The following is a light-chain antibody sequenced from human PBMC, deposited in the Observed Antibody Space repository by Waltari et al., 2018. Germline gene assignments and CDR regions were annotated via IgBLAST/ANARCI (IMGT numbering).Light chain of an antibody. CDR3: NSRDSSGNHLYVV. CDR1: SLRSYY. J-gene: IGLJ2*01. CDR2: GKN. V-gene: IGLV3-19*01. Sequence: SSELTQDPAVSVALGQTVRITCQGDSLRSYYASWYQQKPGKAPVLVIYGKNNRPSGIPDRFSGSSSGNTASLTITGAQAEDEADYYCNSRDSSGNHLYVVFGGGTKLTVL.